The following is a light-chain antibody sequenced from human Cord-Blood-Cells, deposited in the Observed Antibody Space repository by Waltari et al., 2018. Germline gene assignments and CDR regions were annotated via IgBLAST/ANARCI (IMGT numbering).Light chain of an antibody. CDR3: QQYYSTPPMYT. Sequence: DIVMTPSPDSLAVSLGASAPIHCKSSQSVLYSSNNKNNLAWYQQKPGQPPKLLIYWASTRESGVPDRFSGSGSGTDFTRTISSLQAEDVAVYYCQQYYSTPPMYTFGQGTKLEIK. CDR2: WAS. CDR1: QSVLYSSNNKNN. J-gene: IGKJ2*01. V-gene: IGKV4-1*01.